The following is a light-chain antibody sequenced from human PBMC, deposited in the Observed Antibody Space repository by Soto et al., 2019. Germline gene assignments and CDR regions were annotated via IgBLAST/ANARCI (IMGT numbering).Light chain of an antibody. CDR1: SGHSSYA. J-gene: IGLJ2*01. Sequence: QSVLTQSPSASASLGASVKLTCTLSSGHSSYAIAWHQQQPEKGPRYLMKLDSDGSHTKGDAIPDRFSGSSSGAERSLTISVLQSEDEADYYCQTWGTGIHVVFGGGTQLTVL. CDR3: QTWGTGIHVV. CDR2: LDSDGSH. V-gene: IGLV4-69*01.